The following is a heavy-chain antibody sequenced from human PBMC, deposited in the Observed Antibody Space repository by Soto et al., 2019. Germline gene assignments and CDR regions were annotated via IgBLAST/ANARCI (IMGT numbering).Heavy chain of an antibody. CDR2: ISYDGSNK. V-gene: IGHV3-30*18. Sequence: QVQLVESGVGVVQPGRSLRLSCVASGFTFSSYGMHWVRQAPGKGLEWGAVISYDGSNKYYADSVKGRFTISRDNSKNSLYLQMNSLRAEDTAVYYCAKASDYYDSSGYYGMDVWGQGTTVTVSS. CDR1: GFTFSSYG. CDR3: AKASDYYDSSGYYGMDV. J-gene: IGHJ6*02. D-gene: IGHD3-22*01.